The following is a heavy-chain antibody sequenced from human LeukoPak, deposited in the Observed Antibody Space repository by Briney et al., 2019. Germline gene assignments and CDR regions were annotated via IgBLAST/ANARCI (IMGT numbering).Heavy chain of an antibody. CDR1: GYNFTSYW. D-gene: IGHD3-22*01. Sequence: GESLKISCKGSGYNFTSYWIGWVRRMPGKGLEWMGIIYPGDSHPRYSPSFQGHVTISADKSVTTAYLQWSSLKASDTAIYYCARRVNYYDSSGYYYQGAFDIWGQGTMVTVSS. CDR2: IYPGDSHP. V-gene: IGHV5-51*01. CDR3: ARRVNYYDSSGYYYQGAFDI. J-gene: IGHJ3*02.